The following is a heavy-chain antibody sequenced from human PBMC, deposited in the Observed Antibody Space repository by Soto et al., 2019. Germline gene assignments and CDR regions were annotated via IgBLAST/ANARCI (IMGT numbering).Heavy chain of an antibody. J-gene: IGHJ4*02. CDR3: AKPTVTAPFPFDY. Sequence: EVQVLESGGGLVQPGGSLRLSCAASGFTFSNYAMAWVRQAPGKGLEWVSVVSARGDSTNYADSVKGRFSISRDNSKNSLYLQMNSRRAEDTAVYYCAKPTVTAPFPFDYWGPRTLGTVSS. D-gene: IGHD4-4*01. V-gene: IGHV3-23*01. CDR1: GFTFSNYA. CDR2: VSARGDST.